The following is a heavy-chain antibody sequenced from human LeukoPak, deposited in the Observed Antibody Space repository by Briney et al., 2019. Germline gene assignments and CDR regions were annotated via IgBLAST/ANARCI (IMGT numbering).Heavy chain of an antibody. CDR3: ARGQGLVDSEYFQH. Sequence: GGSLRLSCAASGFTFSSYSMNWVRQAPGKGLEWVSYISSSSSTIYYADSVKGRFTISRDNAKNSLYLQMNSLRAEDTAVYYCARGQGLVDSEYFQHWGQGTLVTVSS. CDR2: ISSSSSTI. V-gene: IGHV3-48*04. CDR1: GFTFSSYS. J-gene: IGHJ1*01. D-gene: IGHD1-26*01.